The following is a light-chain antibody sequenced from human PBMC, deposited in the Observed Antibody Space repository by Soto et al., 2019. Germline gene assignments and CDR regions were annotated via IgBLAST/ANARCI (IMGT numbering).Light chain of an antibody. CDR1: SSDVGGYNY. CDR3: SSYTSSNWV. J-gene: IGLJ3*02. V-gene: IGLV2-14*01. Sequence: QSVLTQPASVSGSPGQSITISCTGTSSDVGGYNYVSWYQQHPGKAPKLMIYEVSNRPSGVSNRFSGSKSGNTASLTISGLQAEDEADYYCSSYTSSNWVFGGGTKVTVL. CDR2: EVS.